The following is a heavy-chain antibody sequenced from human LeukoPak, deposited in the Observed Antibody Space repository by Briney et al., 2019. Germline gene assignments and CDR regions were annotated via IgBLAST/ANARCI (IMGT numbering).Heavy chain of an antibody. Sequence: GAPVKVSCKTSGYIFTTYAITWVRQAPGQGLEWMGWISPYNGNTAYAQKLQGRVTMTTDRSTSTAYMELRNLTSDDTAVFYCARVSYDILTRRFDPWGQGTLVTVSS. V-gene: IGHV1-18*01. CDR1: GYIFTTYA. CDR3: ARVSYDILTRRFDP. J-gene: IGHJ5*02. CDR2: ISPYNGNT. D-gene: IGHD3-9*01.